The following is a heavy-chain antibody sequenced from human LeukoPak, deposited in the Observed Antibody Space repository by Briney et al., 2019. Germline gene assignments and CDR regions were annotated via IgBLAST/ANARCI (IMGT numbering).Heavy chain of an antibody. CDR3: ARPYYSSGFFEGDWYFDL. D-gene: IGHD6-19*01. V-gene: IGHV1-8*01. J-gene: IGHJ2*01. Sequence: EASVKVSYKASGYTFTSYDIHWVRQAPGQGLEWMGWMSPNSGNTAYAQKFRGRVTMTRNTSISTACMELSSLRSEDTAVYFCARPYYSSGFFEGDWYFDLWGRGTLLTVSS. CDR2: MSPNSGNT. CDR1: GYTFTSYD.